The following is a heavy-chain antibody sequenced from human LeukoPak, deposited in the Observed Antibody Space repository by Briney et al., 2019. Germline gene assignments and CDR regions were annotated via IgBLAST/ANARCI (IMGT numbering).Heavy chain of an antibody. D-gene: IGHD6-13*01. V-gene: IGHV3-30-3*01. J-gene: IGHJ6*02. Sequence: GRSLRPSCAASGFTFSSYAMHWVRQAPGKGLEWVAVISYDGSNKYYADSVKGRFTISRDNSKNTLYLQMNSLRAEDTAVYYCARETQQLAYYYYYGMDVWGQGTTVTVPS. CDR2: ISYDGSNK. CDR3: ARETQQLAYYYYYGMDV. CDR1: GFTFSSYA.